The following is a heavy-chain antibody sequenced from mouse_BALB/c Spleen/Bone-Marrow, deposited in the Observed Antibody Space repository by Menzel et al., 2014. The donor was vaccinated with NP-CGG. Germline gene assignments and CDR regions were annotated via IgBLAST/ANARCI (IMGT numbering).Heavy chain of an antibody. V-gene: IGHV3-5*02. CDR1: GISITTGNYR. D-gene: IGHD2-1*01. J-gene: IGHJ2*01. CDR2: IYYSGTI. Sequence: DVKLQESGPGLVEPSQTVSLTCTVTGISITTGNYRWSWIRQFPGNKLEWIGYIYYSGTITYNPSLTSRTTITRDTSKNQFFLEMNSLTAEDTATYYCARYGNYFDYWGQGTTLTVSS. CDR3: ARYGNYFDY.